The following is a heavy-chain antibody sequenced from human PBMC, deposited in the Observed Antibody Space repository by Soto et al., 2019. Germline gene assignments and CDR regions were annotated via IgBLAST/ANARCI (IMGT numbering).Heavy chain of an antibody. Sequence: GGSLRLSCAASGFTFSSYGMHWVRQAPGKGLEWVAVISYDGSNKYYADSVKGRFTISRDNSKNTLYLQMNSLRAEDTAVYYCAKLAMATKKALFDPWGQGTLVT. CDR3: AKLAMATKKALFDP. CDR2: ISYDGSNK. V-gene: IGHV3-30*18. D-gene: IGHD5-12*01. J-gene: IGHJ5*02. CDR1: GFTFSSYG.